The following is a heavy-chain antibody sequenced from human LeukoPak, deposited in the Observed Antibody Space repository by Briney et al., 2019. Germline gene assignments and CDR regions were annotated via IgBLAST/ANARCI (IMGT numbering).Heavy chain of an antibody. D-gene: IGHD6-13*01. V-gene: IGHV4-61*02. CDR2: IYTSGGT. CDR1: GGSISSSSYY. Sequence: SETRSLTCTVSGGSISSSSYYWGWIRQPAGKGLEWIGRIYTSGGTNCNPSLESRVTILIDTPKNQFSLRLSSVTAADTAVYYCARSYSSSWYSSFDIWGHGTMVTVSS. CDR3: ARSYSSSWYSSFDI. J-gene: IGHJ3*02.